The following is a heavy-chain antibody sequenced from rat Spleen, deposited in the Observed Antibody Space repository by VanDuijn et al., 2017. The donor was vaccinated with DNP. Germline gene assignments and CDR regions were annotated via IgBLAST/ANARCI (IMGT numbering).Heavy chain of an antibody. J-gene: IGHJ2*01. Sequence: QVQLKESGPGLVQPSETLSLTCTVSGFSLTSYSVSWVRQPSGKGPEWMGRMWYDGDTEYNSARKSRLTISRDTSKSKVLLKVNSLQTEDRATYYCAREDYGYTYFDDWGQGVMVTVSS. CDR2: MWYDGDT. CDR1: GFSLTSYS. CDR3: AREDYGYTYFDD. D-gene: IGHD1-4*01. V-gene: IGHV2-34*01.